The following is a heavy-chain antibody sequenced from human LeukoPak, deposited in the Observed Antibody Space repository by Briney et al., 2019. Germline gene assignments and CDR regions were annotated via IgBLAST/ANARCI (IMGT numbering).Heavy chain of an antibody. Sequence: SETLSLTCAVYGGSFSGYYWSWIRQPQGKGLEWIGEINHSGSTNYNPSLKSRVTISVDTSKNQFSLKLSSVTAADTAVYYCAREYPRGRLDYWGQGTLVTVSS. CDR3: AREYPRGRLDY. CDR1: GGSFSGYY. D-gene: IGHD1-26*01. V-gene: IGHV4-34*01. CDR2: INHSGST. J-gene: IGHJ4*02.